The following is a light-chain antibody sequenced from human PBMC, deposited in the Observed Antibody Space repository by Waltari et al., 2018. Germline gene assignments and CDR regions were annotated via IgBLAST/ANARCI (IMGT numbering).Light chain of an antibody. Sequence: DIVMTQYPRSLTVTPGEPASISCKTSQSLVYTNGYNYLDWYIKKPGQSPQLLIDFASNRASGVPDMFSGNASGTEFTLNIRRVEPEDVEVYYCMQVLQAPFIFGPGTKVDIK. J-gene: IGKJ3*01. CDR1: QSLVYTNGYNY. CDR3: MQVLQAPFI. V-gene: IGKV2-28*01. CDR2: FAS.